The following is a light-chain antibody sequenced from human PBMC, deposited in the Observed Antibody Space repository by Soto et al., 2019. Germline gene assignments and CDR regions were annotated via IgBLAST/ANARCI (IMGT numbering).Light chain of an antibody. CDR2: KAS. CDR3: QQYNNYPFT. Sequence: DIPMTQSPSTLSASVGDRVTITCRASQSISNWLAWCQQKPGKAPKLLIYKASSLESGVPSRFSGSGSGTEFTLTISSLQPDDFATYYCQQYNNYPFTFGPGTKVDIK. J-gene: IGKJ3*01. V-gene: IGKV1-5*03. CDR1: QSISNW.